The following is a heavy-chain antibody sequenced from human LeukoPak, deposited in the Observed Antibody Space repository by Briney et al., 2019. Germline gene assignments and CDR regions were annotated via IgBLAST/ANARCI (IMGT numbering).Heavy chain of an antibody. CDR1: GYTFTTSG. CDR2: ISGYNGNT. CDR3: ARGGRGGSNHFDY. V-gene: IGHV1-18*01. Sequence: ASVKVSCKASGYTFTTSGITWVRQAPGQGLEWMGWISGYNGNTKYGQDFQGRVTMTTDTSTTTAYMELRSLRSADTAVYYCARGGRGGSNHFDYWGQGTQVTVSS. D-gene: IGHD1-26*01. J-gene: IGHJ4*02.